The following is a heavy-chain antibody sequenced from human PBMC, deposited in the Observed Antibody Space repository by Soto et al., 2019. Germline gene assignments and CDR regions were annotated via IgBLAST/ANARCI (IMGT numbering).Heavy chain of an antibody. CDR1: GDSITTSGYY. D-gene: IGHD2-2*02. V-gene: IGHV4-39*01. Sequence: ASETLSLTCNVSGDSITTSGYYWDWIRQPPGKGLEWIGSIYSSGRSYYNPSLSSRVTISLDTAKNQIYLKVNSVTAADTAVHYCLRHATDHTAYYSAMDVWAQGTTVTVSS. CDR3: LRHATDHTAYYSAMDV. J-gene: IGHJ6*02. CDR2: IYSSGRS.